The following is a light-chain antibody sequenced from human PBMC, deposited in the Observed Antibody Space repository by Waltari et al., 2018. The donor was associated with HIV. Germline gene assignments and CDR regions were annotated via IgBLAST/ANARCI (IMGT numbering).Light chain of an antibody. J-gene: IGLJ2*01. CDR3: SSYAPTNNFYVL. Sequence: QSALTQPPSASGSPGQSVTIPCTGTSSDIGGYHYVSWSQQHPGKAPKLIMTEVTKRPSGVPDRFSGSKSGNTASLTVSGLQAEDEAHYYCSSYAPTNNFYVLFGGGTALTVL. V-gene: IGLV2-8*01. CDR2: EVT. CDR1: SSDIGGYHY.